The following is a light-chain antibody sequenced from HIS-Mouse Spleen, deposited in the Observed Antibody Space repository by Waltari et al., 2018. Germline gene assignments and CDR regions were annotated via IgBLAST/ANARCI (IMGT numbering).Light chain of an antibody. CDR1: SSDVGGYNY. CDR2: DVS. CDR3: CSYAGSYTWV. Sequence: QSALTQPRSVSGSPGQSVTISCTGTSSDVGGYNYVSWYQQHPGKAPKRMIYDVSTRRAGVPDRFSCSKSGNTASLTISGLQAEDEADYYCCSYAGSYTWVFGGGTKLTVL. V-gene: IGLV2-11*01. J-gene: IGLJ3*02.